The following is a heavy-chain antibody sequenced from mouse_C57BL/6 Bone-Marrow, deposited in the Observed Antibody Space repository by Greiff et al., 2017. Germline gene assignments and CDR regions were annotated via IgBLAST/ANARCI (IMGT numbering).Heavy chain of an antibody. J-gene: IGHJ4*01. CDR1: GYTFTNYW. CDR3: ATSDDYDDYTLAN. Sequence: QVQLQQPGAELVKPGASVKLSCKASGYTFTNYWMHWVKQRPGQGLEWIGMMHPNGGSPDYNEKFKSEATLSVDKSSRTAYMELSSLTSEDSAVYYCATSDDYDDYTLANWGQGDSVTVST. V-gene: IGHV1-64*01. CDR2: MHPNGGSP. D-gene: IGHD2-4*01.